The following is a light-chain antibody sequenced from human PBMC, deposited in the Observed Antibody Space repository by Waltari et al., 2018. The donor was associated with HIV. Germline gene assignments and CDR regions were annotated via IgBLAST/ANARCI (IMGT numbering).Light chain of an antibody. V-gene: IGLV2-8*01. CDR3: SSYAGSNNWV. CDR1: SSDVGGYNF. Sequence: QSALTQPPSASGSPGQSVTISCTGTSSDVGGYNFVSWYQQHPGKAPKLMIFEVTKRPSGVPAGFSGSKTGNTAALTGSVLQADDEADYCCSSYAGSNNWVFGGGTELTVL. CDR2: EVT. J-gene: IGLJ3*02.